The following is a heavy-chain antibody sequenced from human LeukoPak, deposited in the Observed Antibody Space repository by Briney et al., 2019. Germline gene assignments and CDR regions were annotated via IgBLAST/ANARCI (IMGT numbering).Heavy chain of an antibody. CDR3: ARDGGGELRYFDWLSFFDY. V-gene: IGHV1-2*02. CDR1: GYTFTVYY. Sequence: ASVKVSCKASGYTFTVYYMHWVRQAPGQGLGWMGWINPNSGGTNYAQKFQGRVTMTRDTSISTAYMELSRLRSDDTAVYYCARDGGGELRYFDWLSFFDYWGQGTLVTVSS. D-gene: IGHD3-9*01. CDR2: INPNSGGT. J-gene: IGHJ4*02.